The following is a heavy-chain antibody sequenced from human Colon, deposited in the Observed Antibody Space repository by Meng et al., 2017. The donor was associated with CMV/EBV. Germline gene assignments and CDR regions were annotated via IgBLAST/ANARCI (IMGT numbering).Heavy chain of an antibody. D-gene: IGHD5-24*01. CDR2: IVPIFVTP. CDR3: ARARDRDGLYNFDS. CDR1: GGSFSNYA. Sequence: QVQRVPSGAEVKKPGSSVKVTCRTSGGSFSNYAVSWVRQAPGQGLEWMGGIVPIFVTPNYAQKFQGRVTVTADESTSTAYMELSSLTSEDTAIYYCARARDRDGLYNFDSWGQGTLVTVSS. V-gene: IGHV1-69*12. J-gene: IGHJ4*02.